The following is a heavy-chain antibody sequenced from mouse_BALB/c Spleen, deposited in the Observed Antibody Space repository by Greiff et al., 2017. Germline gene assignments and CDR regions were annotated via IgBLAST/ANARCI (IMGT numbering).Heavy chain of an antibody. D-gene: IGHD2-4*01. CDR2: IWSGGST. CDR1: GFSLTSYG. J-gene: IGHJ4*01. Sequence: QVQLKQSGPGLVQPSQSLSITCTVSGFSLTSYGVHWVRQSPGKGLEWLGVIWSGGSTDYNAAFISRLSISKDNSKSQVFFKMNSLQANDTAIYYCARKWGDYGNYYAMDYWGQGTSVTVSS. CDR3: ARKWGDYGNYYAMDY. V-gene: IGHV2-2*02.